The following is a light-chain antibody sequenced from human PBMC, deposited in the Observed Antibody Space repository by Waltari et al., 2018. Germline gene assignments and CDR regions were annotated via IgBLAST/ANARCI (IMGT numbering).Light chain of an antibody. V-gene: IGKV3-20*01. Sequence: EIVLTQSPGTLSLSPGERATLSCRASQSVRRTLAWYQQKPGQDPRLLIYDAATRATGIPDRFSGSVSGTDFSLTISRLEPEDFAVYYCQKYGTLPATFGQGTKVEVK. CDR1: QSVRRT. CDR3: QKYGTLPAT. J-gene: IGKJ1*01. CDR2: DAA.